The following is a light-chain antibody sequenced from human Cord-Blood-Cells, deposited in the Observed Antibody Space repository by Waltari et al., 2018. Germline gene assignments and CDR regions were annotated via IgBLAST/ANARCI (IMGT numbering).Light chain of an antibody. V-gene: IGLV2-23*01. CDR2: EGS. Sequence: QSALTQPASVSGSPGQSITISCTGTSSDVGSYNLVSWYQHHPGKAPKLMIYEGSDRPSGVSIRFSGSNSGNTTSPTISGPQAEDEADYYCCSYAGSSTWVFGGGTKLTVL. CDR1: SSDVGSYNL. CDR3: CSYAGSSTWV. J-gene: IGLJ3*02.